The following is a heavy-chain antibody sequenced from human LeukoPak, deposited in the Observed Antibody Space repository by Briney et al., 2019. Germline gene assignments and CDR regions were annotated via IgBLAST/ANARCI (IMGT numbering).Heavy chain of an antibody. D-gene: IGHD3-22*01. V-gene: IGHV3-21*06. CDR2: ISGSSSDI. CDR3: ARRGYHDSSGYDY. Sequence: GGSLRLSCAASGFTFSSYAMNWVRQARGKGLEWVSSISGSSSDIYYADSVKGRFTISRDNAKNSVFLQMNNLRAEDTAIYYCARRGYHDSSGYDYWGQGTLVTVSA. CDR1: GFTFSSYA. J-gene: IGHJ4*02.